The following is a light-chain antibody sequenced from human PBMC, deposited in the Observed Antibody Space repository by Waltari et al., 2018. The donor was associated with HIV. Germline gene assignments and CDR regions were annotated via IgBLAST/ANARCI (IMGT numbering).Light chain of an antibody. V-gene: IGKV3-20*01. J-gene: IGKJ4*01. CDR3: QQYDSSPLT. CDR2: GAS. Sequence: DIVLTQSPGPLSLSPGKRATLSCRASQTVNSNYLAWYQQRPGQAPRLLIYGASSRATGIPDRFSGSGSGTDFTLTINRLEPEDFAVYYCQQYDSSPLTFGGGTRVEIK. CDR1: QTVNSNY.